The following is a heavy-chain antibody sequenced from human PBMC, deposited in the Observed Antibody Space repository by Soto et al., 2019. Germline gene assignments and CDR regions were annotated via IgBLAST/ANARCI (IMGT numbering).Heavy chain of an antibody. CDR2: ISYDGSNK. Sequence: QVQLVESGGGVVQPGRSLRLSCAASGFTFSSYGMHWVRQAPGKGLEWVAVISYDGSNKYYADSVKGRFTISRDNSKNPLYLQMNSLSAEDTAVYYCAKEWVYASSGWSFDYWGQGTLVTVSS. J-gene: IGHJ4*02. V-gene: IGHV3-30*18. CDR1: GFTFSSYG. CDR3: AKEWVYASSGWSFDY. D-gene: IGHD3-22*01.